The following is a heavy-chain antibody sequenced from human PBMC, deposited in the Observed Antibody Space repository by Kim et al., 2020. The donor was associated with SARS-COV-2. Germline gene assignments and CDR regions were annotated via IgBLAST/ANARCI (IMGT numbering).Heavy chain of an antibody. CDR1: GYTFINYT. J-gene: IGHJ6*02. CDR2: INAGNWDT. Sequence: ASVKVSCKASGYTFINYTIHWVRQAPGQGLEWMGWINAGNWDTKYSQKFQGRVTITRDTSANTAYMELSSLRSEDAAVYHCTGVKSMTTVSYFGMDVWGQGTTVTVSS. CDR3: TGVKSMTTVSYFGMDV. V-gene: IGHV1-3*01. D-gene: IGHD4-4*01.